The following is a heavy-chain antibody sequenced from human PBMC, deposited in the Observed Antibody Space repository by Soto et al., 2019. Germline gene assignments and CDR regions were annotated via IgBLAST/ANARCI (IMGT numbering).Heavy chain of an antibody. D-gene: IGHD3-10*01. V-gene: IGHV4-61*01. Sequence: SETLSLTCTVSGGSVNSDSYFWTWIRQPPGKTLEGSGYIYYGGSTNYNPSLRSRITISLDTSKNQFSLKLSSVTAADTAVYYCARETVYGSGSYNGWGQGTLVTSPQ. CDR1: GGSVNSDSYF. CDR3: ARETVYGSGSYNG. J-gene: IGHJ4*02. CDR2: IYYGGST.